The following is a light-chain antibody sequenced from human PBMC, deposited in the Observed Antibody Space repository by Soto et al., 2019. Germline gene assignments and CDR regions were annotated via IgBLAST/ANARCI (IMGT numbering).Light chain of an antibody. CDR1: SGSVSTSYY. V-gene: IGLV8-61*01. CDR2: STN. J-gene: IGLJ3*02. Sequence: QTVVTQEPSFSVSPGRTVKLTGGLSSGSVSTSYYPSWYQQTPGQAPRTLIYSTNTRSSGVPDRFSGSILGNKAALTITGAQADDESDYYCVLYMGRGVWVFGGGTKLTVL. CDR3: VLYMGRGVWV.